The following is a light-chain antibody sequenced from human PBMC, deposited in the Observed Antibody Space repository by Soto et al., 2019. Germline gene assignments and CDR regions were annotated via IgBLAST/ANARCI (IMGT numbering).Light chain of an antibody. J-gene: IGKJ1*01. CDR2: GAS. V-gene: IGKV1-6*01. CDR3: LQDINYPWT. CDR1: QGIGND. Sequence: AIQMTQSPSSLSASVGDRVTISCRASQGIGNDLGWYQQKPGKPPKVLIYGASTLQSGVPPRFSGSGSGTDFPIAISSLQPEDSATYYCLQDINYPWTFGQGTKVEIK.